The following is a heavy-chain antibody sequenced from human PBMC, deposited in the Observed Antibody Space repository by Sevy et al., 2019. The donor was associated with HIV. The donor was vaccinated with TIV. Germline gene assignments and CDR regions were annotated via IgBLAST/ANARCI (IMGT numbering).Heavy chain of an antibody. D-gene: IGHD7-27*01. V-gene: IGHV3-7*03. Sequence: GGSLRLSCAASGFTFNNYWMTWVRQAPGKGLEWVANIKQDGSDKNYMESVKGRFKISRDNTKNSQYLQLNSLRAEDTAVYYCARSWDYWGQMGYWGQGTLVTLSS. CDR2: IKQDGSDK. J-gene: IGHJ4*02. CDR1: GFTFNNYW. CDR3: ARSWDYWGQMGY.